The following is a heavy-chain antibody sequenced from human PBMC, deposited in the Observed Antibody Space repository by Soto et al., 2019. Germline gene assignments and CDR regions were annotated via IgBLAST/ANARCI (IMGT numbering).Heavy chain of an antibody. J-gene: IGHJ6*02. Sequence: GGSLRLSCAASGFTVSSNYMSWVRQAPGKGLEWVSVIYSGGSTYYADSVKGRFTISRDNSKNTLYLQMNSLRAEDTAVYYCARRDLYYYYGMDVWGQGTTVTVSS. CDR1: GFTVSSNY. CDR3: ARRDLYYYYGMDV. CDR2: IYSGGST. V-gene: IGHV3-53*01.